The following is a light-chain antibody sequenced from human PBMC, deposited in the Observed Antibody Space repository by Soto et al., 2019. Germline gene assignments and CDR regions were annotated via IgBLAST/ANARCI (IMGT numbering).Light chain of an antibody. CDR1: QSISSY. CDR3: QQSYSTPRT. V-gene: IGKV1-39*01. J-gene: IGKJ1*01. Sequence: DIPMTQSPSSLSASVGDRVTITCRASQSISSYLNWYQQKPGKAPNLLIYAASSLQSGVPSRFSGSGSGTDFTLTISSLQPEDFATYYCQQSYSTPRTFGQGTKVEI. CDR2: AAS.